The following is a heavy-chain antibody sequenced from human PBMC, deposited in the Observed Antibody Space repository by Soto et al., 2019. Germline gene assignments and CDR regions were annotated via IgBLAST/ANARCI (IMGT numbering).Heavy chain of an antibody. CDR1: GGSISSGGYY. J-gene: IGHJ4*02. Sequence: SETLSLTCTVSGGSISSGGYYWSWIRQHPGKGLEWIGYIYYSGSTYYNPSLKSRVTISVDTSKNQFSLKLSSVTAADTAVYYCARVRDIVVVPAAPAPSWYFDYWGQGTLVTVSS. CDR3: ARVRDIVVVPAAPAPSWYFDY. CDR2: IYYSGST. D-gene: IGHD2-2*01. V-gene: IGHV4-31*03.